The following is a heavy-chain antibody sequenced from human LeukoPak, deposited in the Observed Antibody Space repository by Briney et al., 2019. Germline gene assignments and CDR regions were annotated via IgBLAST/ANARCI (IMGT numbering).Heavy chain of an antibody. CDR3: ARGKWFGELLFPFDY. D-gene: IGHD3-10*01. CDR1: GYSISSGYY. V-gene: IGHV4-38-2*02. Sequence: SETLSLTCTVSGYSISSGYYWGWIRQPPGKGLEWIGSIYHSGSTYYNPSLKSRVTISVDTSKNQFSLKLSSVTAADTAVYYCARGKWFGELLFPFDYWGQGTLVTVSS. CDR2: IYHSGST. J-gene: IGHJ4*02.